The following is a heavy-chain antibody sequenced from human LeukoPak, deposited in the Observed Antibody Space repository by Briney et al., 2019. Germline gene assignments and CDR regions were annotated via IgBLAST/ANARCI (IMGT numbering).Heavy chain of an antibody. CDR3: ARDGSSGWYWVDY. V-gene: IGHV3-33*01. J-gene: IGHJ4*02. D-gene: IGHD6-19*01. CDR2: IWYDGSNK. CDR1: GFTFSSYG. Sequence: PGRSLRLSCAASGFTFSSYGMHWVRQAPGKGLEWVAVIWYDGSNKYYADSVKGRFTISRDNSKNTLYLQMNSLRAEDTAVYCCARDGSSGWYWVDYWGQGTLVTVSS.